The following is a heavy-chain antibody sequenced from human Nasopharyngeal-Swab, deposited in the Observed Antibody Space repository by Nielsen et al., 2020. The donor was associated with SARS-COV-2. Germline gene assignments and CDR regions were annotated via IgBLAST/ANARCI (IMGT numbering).Heavy chain of an antibody. CDR1: RGSISSSSYY. J-gene: IGHJ2*01. CDR3: ASCTVTTKWYFDL. CDR2: IYYSGST. Sequence: SETLSLTCTVSRGSISSSSYYWGWIRQPPGKGLEWIGSIYYSGSTYYNTSLKSRVTISVDTSKNQFSLKLSSVTAADTAVYYCASCTVTTKWYFDLWGRGTLVTVSS. V-gene: IGHV4-39*07. D-gene: IGHD4-17*01.